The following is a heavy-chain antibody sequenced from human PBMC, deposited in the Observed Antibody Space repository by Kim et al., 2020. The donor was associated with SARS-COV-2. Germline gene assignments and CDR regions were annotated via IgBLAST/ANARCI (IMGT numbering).Heavy chain of an antibody. CDR1: GFTFDDYA. D-gene: IGHD6-13*01. V-gene: IGHV3-43*02. CDR2: ISGDGGST. J-gene: IGHJ6*02. CDR3: AKPLRGEQQLGDYYYYGMDV. Sequence: GGSLRLSCAASGFTFDDYAMHWVRQAPGKGLEWVSLISGDGGSTYYADSVKGRFTISRDNSKNSLYLQMNSLRTEDTALYYCAKPLRGEQQLGDYYYYGMDVWGQGTTVTVSS.